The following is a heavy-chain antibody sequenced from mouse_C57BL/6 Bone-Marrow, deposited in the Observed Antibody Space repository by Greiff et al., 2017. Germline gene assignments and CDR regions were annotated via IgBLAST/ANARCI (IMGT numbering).Heavy chain of an antibody. CDR2: IYPRGGST. Sequence: QVQLQQSDAELVKPGASVKISCKVSGYTFTDHTIHWMKQTPEQGLEWIGYIYPRGGSTNYNEQFKGKVTLTADKSSSTAYMQLNRLTSEDSAVYFCAAYYGNYVGFDYWDQGTLVTVSA. CDR1: GYTFTDHT. J-gene: IGHJ3*01. D-gene: IGHD2-10*01. V-gene: IGHV1-78*01. CDR3: AAYYGNYVGFDY.